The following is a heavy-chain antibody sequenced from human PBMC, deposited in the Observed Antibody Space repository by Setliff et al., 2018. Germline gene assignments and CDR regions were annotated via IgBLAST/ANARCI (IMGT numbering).Heavy chain of an antibody. D-gene: IGHD6-19*01. CDR1: GFTFSSYA. V-gene: IGHV3-23*01. J-gene: IGHJ4*02. CDR3: AKIKQWLVYYFDY. CDR2: ISGSGGST. Sequence: LRLSCAASGFTFSSYAMSWVRQAPGEGLEWVSAISGSGGSTYYADSVKGRFTISRDNSKNTLYLQMNSLRAEDTAVYYCAKIKQWLVYYFDYWGQGTLVTVSS.